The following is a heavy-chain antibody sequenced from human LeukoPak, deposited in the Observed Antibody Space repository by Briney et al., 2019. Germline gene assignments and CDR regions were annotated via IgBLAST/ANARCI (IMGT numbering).Heavy chain of an antibody. V-gene: IGHV3-9*01. CDR1: GFTFDGCA. CDR2: ISWNSGSI. CDR3: AKVMTPATAIRGAFDY. Sequence: GGSLRLSCAASGFTFDGCAMHWVRQAPGKGLEWVSGISWNSGSIGYADSVKGRFTISRDNAKNSLYLQMNSLRAEDTALYYCAKVMTPATAIRGAFDYWGQGTLVTVSS. J-gene: IGHJ4*02. D-gene: IGHD2-2*02.